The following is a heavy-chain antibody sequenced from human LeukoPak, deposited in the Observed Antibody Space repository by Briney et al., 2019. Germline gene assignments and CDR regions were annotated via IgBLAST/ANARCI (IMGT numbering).Heavy chain of an antibody. CDR3: ARRSYNSPFRY. V-gene: IGHV4-38-2*02. Sequence: SETLSLTCTVSGYSISSGYYWGWIRQPPGKGLEWIGSIYHSGSTYYNPSLKSRVTISVDTSKNHFSLNLRSGTAADTAVYYCARRSYNSPFRYWVQGTPVTVPS. CDR1: GYSISSGYY. CDR2: IYHSGST. D-gene: IGHD5-24*01. J-gene: IGHJ4*02.